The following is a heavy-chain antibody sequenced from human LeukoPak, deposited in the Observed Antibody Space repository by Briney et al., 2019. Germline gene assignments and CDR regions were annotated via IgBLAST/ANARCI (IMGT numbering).Heavy chain of an antibody. J-gene: IGHJ4*02. Sequence: SETLSLTCAVYSGSFSGYYWSWIRQPRGKGLEWIGEINHSGSSNYNPSLKSRVTISLDTSKNQFSLNLSSVTAADTAVYYCAREGYCSGTSCYNFNYWGQGTPVTVSS. D-gene: IGHD2-2*02. CDR1: SGSFSGYY. V-gene: IGHV4-34*01. CDR3: AREGYCSGTSCYNFNY. CDR2: INHSGSS.